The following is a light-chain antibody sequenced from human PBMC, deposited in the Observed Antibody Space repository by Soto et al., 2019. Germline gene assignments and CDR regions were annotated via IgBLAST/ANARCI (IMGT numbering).Light chain of an antibody. V-gene: IGLV1-47*02. CDR3: ASWDDRLGAVI. CDR1: SSNIGGTNY. Sequence: QSVLTQPPPASGTPGQRVFISCSGSSSNIGGTNYAYWYQQLPGAAPKLLMHSNNLRPSGVPERISGSKSGTSASLAISGLRSEDEAVYYCASWDDRLGAVIFGGGTKLTVL. CDR2: SNN. J-gene: IGLJ2*01.